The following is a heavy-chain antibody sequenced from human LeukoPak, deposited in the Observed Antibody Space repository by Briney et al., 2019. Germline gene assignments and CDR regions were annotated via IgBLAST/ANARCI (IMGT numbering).Heavy chain of an antibody. V-gene: IGHV1-8*01. CDR1: GYTFTSYD. CDR3: ARGLIVGAAYYYYYMDV. Sequence: ASVKVSCKASGYTFTSYDINGVRQATGQGLEWIGWMNPNSGNTGYAQKFQGRVTMTRNTSISTAYMELSSLRSEDTAVYYCARGLIVGAAYYYYYMDVWGKGTTVTVSS. D-gene: IGHD1-26*01. J-gene: IGHJ6*03. CDR2: MNPNSGNT.